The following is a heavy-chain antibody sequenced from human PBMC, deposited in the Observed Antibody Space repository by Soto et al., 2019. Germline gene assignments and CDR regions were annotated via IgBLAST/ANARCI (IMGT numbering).Heavy chain of an antibody. D-gene: IGHD2-2*01. CDR3: ARDAPVYCISTSCRHYGMDV. J-gene: IGHJ6*02. Sequence: ASVKVSCKASGYTYISYSMHWVRQAPGQRLEWMGWINVGNGNTKYSQNFQGRVTINQDTSASTAYMELSSLTSEDTAVYYCARDAPVYCISTSCRHYGMDVWGQGTTVIVSS. CDR1: GYTYISYS. CDR2: INVGNGNT. V-gene: IGHV1-3*01.